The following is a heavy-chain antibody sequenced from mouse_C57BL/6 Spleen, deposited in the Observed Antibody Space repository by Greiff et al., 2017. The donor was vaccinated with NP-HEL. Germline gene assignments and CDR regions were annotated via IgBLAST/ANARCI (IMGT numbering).Heavy chain of an antibody. Sequence: QVQLQQPGAELVRPGSSVKLSCKASGYTFTSYWMDWVKQRPGQGLEWIGNIYPSDSETHYNQKFKDKATLTVDKSSSTAYMQLSSLTSEDSAVYYCARKGGNYGWDAMDYWGQGTSVTVSS. CDR1: GYTFTSYW. CDR3: ARKGGNYGWDAMDY. V-gene: IGHV1-61*01. J-gene: IGHJ4*01. CDR2: IYPSDSET. D-gene: IGHD2-1*01.